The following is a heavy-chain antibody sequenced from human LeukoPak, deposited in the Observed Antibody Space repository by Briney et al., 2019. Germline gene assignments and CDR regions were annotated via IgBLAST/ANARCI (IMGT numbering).Heavy chain of an antibody. J-gene: IGHJ6*02. Sequence: GGSLRLSCAASGLTFSIHAMTWVRQAPGKGLEWVSAISGSGGSTYYGDSVKGRFTISRDNSKNTLYLQMNSLRAEDTAIYYCAKGSGYYNYYYYNMDVWGQGTTVTVSS. CDR1: GLTFSIHA. CDR3: AKGSGYYNYYYYNMDV. CDR2: ISGSGGST. V-gene: IGHV3-23*02. D-gene: IGHD3-3*01.